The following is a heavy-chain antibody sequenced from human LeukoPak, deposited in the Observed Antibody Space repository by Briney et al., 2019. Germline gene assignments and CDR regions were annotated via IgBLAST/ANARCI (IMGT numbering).Heavy chain of an antibody. J-gene: IGHJ4*02. CDR1: GFTFSSYA. D-gene: IGHD2-15*01. CDR2: ISYDGSNK. V-gene: IGHV3-30-3*01. Sequence: PGGSLRLSCAASGFTFSSYAMHWVRQAPGKGLEWVAVISYDGSNKYYADSVKGRFTISRDNSKNTLYLQMNSLRAEDTAVYYCATPGSQEDYWGQGTLVTVSS. CDR3: ATPGSQEDY.